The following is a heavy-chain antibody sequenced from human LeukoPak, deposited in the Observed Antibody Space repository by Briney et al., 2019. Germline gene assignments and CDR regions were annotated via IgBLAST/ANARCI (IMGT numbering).Heavy chain of an antibody. D-gene: IGHD5-12*01. CDR2: IKQDGSDK. Sequence: GGSLRLSCAASGFSFSRDWMTWVRQAPGKGLEWMATIKQDGSDKYYVDSVKGRFIISRDNAKNSLLLQMNSLRAEDTAVYYCARGGGYSGYGGWGQGSLVTVSP. CDR3: ARGGGYSGYGG. CDR1: GFSFSRDW. V-gene: IGHV3-7*05. J-gene: IGHJ4*02.